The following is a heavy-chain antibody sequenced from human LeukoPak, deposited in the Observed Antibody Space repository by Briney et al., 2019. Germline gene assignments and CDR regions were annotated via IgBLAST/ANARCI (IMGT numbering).Heavy chain of an antibody. Sequence: GGSLRLSCAVSGITFSSCHMNWVRQAPGKGLEWVSYISTTSEIYYADSVKGRCTISRDNAKNSLYLQMNGLTDEDTAVYYCATDSEWDFNIWGQGTMVTVSS. CDR2: ISTTSEI. J-gene: IGHJ3*02. CDR3: ATDSEWDFNI. CDR1: GITFSSCH. V-gene: IGHV3-48*02. D-gene: IGHD1-26*01.